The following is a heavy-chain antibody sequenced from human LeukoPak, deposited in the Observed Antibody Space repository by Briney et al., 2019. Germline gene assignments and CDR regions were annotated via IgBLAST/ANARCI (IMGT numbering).Heavy chain of an antibody. V-gene: IGHV3-21*01. CDR1: GFTFSSYS. CDR2: ISSRSSYI. Sequence: WGSLRLSCAASGFTFSSYSMNWVRQAPGKGLEWVSSISSRSSYIYYADSVKGRLNISRDNAKNSLYLQMNSLRAEDTAVYYCARGGCDGGSCYNDYWGQGTLVTVSS. CDR3: ARGGCDGGSCYNDY. J-gene: IGHJ4*02. D-gene: IGHD2-15*01.